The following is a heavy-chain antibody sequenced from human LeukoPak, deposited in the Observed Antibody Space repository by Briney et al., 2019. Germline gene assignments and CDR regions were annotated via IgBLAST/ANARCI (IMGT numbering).Heavy chain of an antibody. Sequence: PGGSLRLSCAASGFSFSSYGMHWVRQPPGKGLEWVSFIRYDGSNEYYADSVRGRFTISRDNSKNTLYLQMNTLRPEDTAFYYCAKGRGRDGQNLFDYWGQGTLVTVSS. D-gene: IGHD5-24*01. V-gene: IGHV3-30*02. CDR1: GFSFSSYG. CDR2: IRYDGSNE. CDR3: AKGRGRDGQNLFDY. J-gene: IGHJ4*02.